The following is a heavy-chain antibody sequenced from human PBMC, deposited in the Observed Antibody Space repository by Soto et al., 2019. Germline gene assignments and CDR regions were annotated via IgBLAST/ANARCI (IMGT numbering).Heavy chain of an antibody. V-gene: IGHV6-1*01. CDR1: VDSVSSTRAA. J-gene: IGHJ5*02. CDR2: TYYRSKWYN. D-gene: IGHD5-18*01. Sequence: PSQTLSLTCALPVDSVSSTRAASYWIRQSPSRGLDWLGRTYYRSKWYNDYAVSVKSRITINPDTSKNQFSLQLNSVTPEDTAVYYCARATGGYSYGFTSISGSGPNWFDPWGQGTLVTVTS. CDR3: ARATGGYSYGFTSISGSGPNWFDP.